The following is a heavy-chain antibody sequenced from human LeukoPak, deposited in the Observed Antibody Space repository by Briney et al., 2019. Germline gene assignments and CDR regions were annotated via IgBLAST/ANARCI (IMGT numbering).Heavy chain of an antibody. V-gene: IGHV3-21*01. J-gene: IGHJ3*02. Sequence: GGSLRLSCAASGFTFSSYSMNWVRQAPGKGLEWVSSISSSSSYIYYADSVKGRFTISRENSQNTLYLQMNSLRPEDTAVYYCAKGRQAYCGGNCYSKGANDAFDIWGQGTMVTVSS. CDR1: GFTFSSYS. CDR2: ISSSSSYI. CDR3: AKGRQAYCGGNCYSKGANDAFDI. D-gene: IGHD2-21*01.